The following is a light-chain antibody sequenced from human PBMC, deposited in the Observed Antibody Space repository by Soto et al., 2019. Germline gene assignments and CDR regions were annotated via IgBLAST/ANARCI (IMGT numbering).Light chain of an antibody. CDR2: GVS. CDR1: QSINNKY. Sequence: EIVLTQSPGTLSLSPGERATLSCRASQSINNKYLAWYQQESGQTPRLLIHGVSIRATGIPDRFSGSGSGTDFTLTISRLEPEDFAVYYCQLYSGSPWTFGQGTKVEIK. J-gene: IGKJ1*01. V-gene: IGKV3-20*01. CDR3: QLYSGSPWT.